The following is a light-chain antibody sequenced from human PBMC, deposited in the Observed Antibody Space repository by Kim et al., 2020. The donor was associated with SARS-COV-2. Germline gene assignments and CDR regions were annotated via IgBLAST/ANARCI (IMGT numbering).Light chain of an antibody. CDR3: QAWDSSRVV. V-gene: IGLV3-1*01. CDR2: QDS. Sequence: SYELTQPPSVSVSPGQTASITCSGDKLGDKYACWYQQKPGQSPVLVIYQDSKRPSGIPERFSSSNSGNTATLTISGTQAMDEADYYCQAWDSSRVVFGGG. CDR1: KLGDKY. J-gene: IGLJ2*01.